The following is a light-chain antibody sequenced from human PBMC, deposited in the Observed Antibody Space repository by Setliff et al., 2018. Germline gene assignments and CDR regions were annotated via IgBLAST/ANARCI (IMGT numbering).Light chain of an antibody. CDR2: NVS. V-gene: IGLV2-14*03. CDR3: NAYTSRSTYV. CDR1: SRDVGSYDF. Sequence: QSVLTQPASVSGSPGQSITISCIGSSRDVGSYDFVSWYQQHPGKAPKLIIYNVSGRPSGVSHRFSGSKSDNTASLTISGLQAEDEADYYCNAYTSRSTYVFGSGTKVTV. J-gene: IGLJ1*01.